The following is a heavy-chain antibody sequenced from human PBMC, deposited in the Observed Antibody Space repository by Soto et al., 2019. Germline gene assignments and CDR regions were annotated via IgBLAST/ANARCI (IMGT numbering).Heavy chain of an antibody. D-gene: IGHD5-18*01. CDR1: GFTFSSYW. CDR2: INSDGSST. CDR3: ARGFLGYSYGYYNY. V-gene: IGHV3-74*01. Sequence: LRLSCAASGFTFSSYWMHWVRQAPGKGLVWVSRINSDGSSTSYADSVKGRFTISRDNAKNTLYLQMNSLRAEDTAVYYCARGFLGYSYGYYNYWGQGTLVTVS. J-gene: IGHJ4*02.